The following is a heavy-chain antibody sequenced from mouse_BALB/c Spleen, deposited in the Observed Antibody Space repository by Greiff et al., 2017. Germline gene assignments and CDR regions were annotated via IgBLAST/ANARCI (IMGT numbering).Heavy chain of an antibody. J-gene: IGHJ3*01. CDR2: ISYDGSN. V-gene: IGHV3-6*02. D-gene: IGHD2-2*01. CDR1: GYSITSGYY. Sequence: VQLKESGPGLVKPSQSLSLTCSVTGYSITSGYYWNWIRQFPGNKLEWMGYISYDGSNNYNPSLKNRISITRDTSKNQFFLRLNSVTTEDTATYYCARGAIYYGYDWGQGTLVTVSA. CDR3: ARGAIYYGYD.